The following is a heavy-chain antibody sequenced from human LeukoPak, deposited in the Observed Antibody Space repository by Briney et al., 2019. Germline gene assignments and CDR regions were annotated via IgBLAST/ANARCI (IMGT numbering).Heavy chain of an antibody. Sequence: GGSLRLSCAASGFTFSNAWMSWVRQAPGEGLEWVGRIKSKTDGGTTDYAAPVKGRFTISRDDSKNTLYLQMNSLKTEDTAVYYCTTDTFSIAAAGTSWFDPWGQGTLVTVSS. CDR2: IKSKTDGGTT. V-gene: IGHV3-15*01. D-gene: IGHD6-13*01. J-gene: IGHJ5*02. CDR3: TTDTFSIAAAGTSWFDP. CDR1: GFTFSNAW.